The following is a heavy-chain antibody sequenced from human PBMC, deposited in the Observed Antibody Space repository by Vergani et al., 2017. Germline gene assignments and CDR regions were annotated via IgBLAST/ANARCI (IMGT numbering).Heavy chain of an antibody. V-gene: IGHV1-69*13. J-gene: IGHJ6*02. D-gene: IGHD3-22*01. Sequence: QVQLVQSGAEVKKPGSSVKVSCKASVGTSSSYAISWVRQAPGQGLEWMGRIIPIFGTANYAQKFQGRVTITADESTSTAYMELSRLRSEDTAVYYCARVVVITKGYYYYGMDVWGQGTTVTVSS. CDR2: IIPIFGTA. CDR1: VGTSSSYA. CDR3: ARVVVITKGYYYYGMDV.